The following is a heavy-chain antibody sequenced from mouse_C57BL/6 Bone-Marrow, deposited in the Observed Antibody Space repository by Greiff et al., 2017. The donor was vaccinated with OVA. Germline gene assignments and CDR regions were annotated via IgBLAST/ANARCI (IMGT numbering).Heavy chain of an antibody. CDR2: IDPNSGGT. V-gene: IGHV1-72*01. CDR3: ATPRYGSRTKYYAMDY. D-gene: IGHD1-1*01. CDR1: GYTFTSYW. J-gene: IGHJ4*01. Sequence: VQLQQSGAELVKPGASVKLSCKASGYTFTSYWMHWVKQRPGRGLEWIGRIDPNSGGTKYNEKFKSKATLTVDKPSSTAYMQLSSLTSEDSTVYYGATPRYGSRTKYYAMDYWGQGTSVTVSS.